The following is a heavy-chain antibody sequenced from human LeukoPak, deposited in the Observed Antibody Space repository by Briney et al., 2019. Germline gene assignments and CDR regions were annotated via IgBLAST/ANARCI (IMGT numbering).Heavy chain of an antibody. J-gene: IGHJ6*02. CDR2: IYYSGST. Sequence: PSETLSLTCTVSGGSISSYYWSWIRQPPGKGLEWIGYIYYSGSTNYNPSLKSRVTISVDTSKNQFSLKLSSVTAADTAVYYCARDCSSTSCYAFGTFYYGMDVWGQGTTVTVSS. D-gene: IGHD2-2*01. V-gene: IGHV4-59*08. CDR1: GGSISSYY. CDR3: ARDCSSTSCYAFGTFYYGMDV.